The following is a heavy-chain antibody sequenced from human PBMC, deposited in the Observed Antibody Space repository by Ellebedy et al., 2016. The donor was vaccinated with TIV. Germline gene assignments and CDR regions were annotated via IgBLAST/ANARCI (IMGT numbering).Heavy chain of an antibody. CDR2: IYPGALET. CDR3: ARIGNGYTSAYNTVYYFNY. CDR1: GYSFGSYW. J-gene: IGHJ4*02. Sequence: GESLKISCKVSGYSFGSYWIGWVRQTPEKGLEWMGMIYPGALETRYTAPFEGQITISADKSISTAYLQWSSLKASDTAIYYCARIGNGYTSAYNTVYYFNYWGQGTLVTVSS. D-gene: IGHD5-18*01. V-gene: IGHV5-51*01.